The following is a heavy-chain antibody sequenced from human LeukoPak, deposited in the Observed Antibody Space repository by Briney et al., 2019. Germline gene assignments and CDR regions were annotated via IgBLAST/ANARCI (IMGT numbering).Heavy chain of an antibody. V-gene: IGHV3-21*01. J-gene: IGHJ4*02. CDR2: ISSSSSYI. CDR1: GFTFSSYS. Sequence: GGSLRLSCAASGFTFSSYSMNWVRQAPGKGLEWVSSISSSSSYIYYADSVKGRFTISRDNAKNSLYLQMNSLRAEDTAVYYCARAPPLWVRALDYWGQGTLVTVSS. D-gene: IGHD3-10*01. CDR3: ARAPPLWVRALDY.